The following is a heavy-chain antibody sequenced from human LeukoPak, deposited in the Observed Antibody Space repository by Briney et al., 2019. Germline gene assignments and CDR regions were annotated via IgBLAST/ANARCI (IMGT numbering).Heavy chain of an antibody. D-gene: IGHD6-19*01. V-gene: IGHV3-30*04. Sequence: GGSLRLSCAASVFTFSSYAMHCVRQAPGKGLEGVAVISYDGSNKYYADSVKGRFTISRDNSKNTLYMQMNSLRAEDTAVYYCAKTDSSGWYRADYWGQGTLVTVSS. CDR3: AKTDSSGWYRADY. CDR2: ISYDGSNK. J-gene: IGHJ4*02. CDR1: VFTFSSYA.